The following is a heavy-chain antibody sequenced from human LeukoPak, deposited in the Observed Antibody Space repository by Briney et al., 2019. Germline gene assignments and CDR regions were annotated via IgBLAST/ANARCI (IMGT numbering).Heavy chain of an antibody. J-gene: IGHJ4*02. CDR3: ARDHFPNAETETPGPSYYFDY. D-gene: IGHD1-14*01. Sequence: SVKVSCKASGGTFSSYAISWVRQAPGQGLEWMGGIIPIFGTANCAQKFQGRVTITADESTSTAYMELSSLRSEDTAVYYCARDHFPNAETETPGPSYYFDYWGQGTLVTVSS. CDR1: GGTFSSYA. V-gene: IGHV1-69*13. CDR2: IIPIFGTA.